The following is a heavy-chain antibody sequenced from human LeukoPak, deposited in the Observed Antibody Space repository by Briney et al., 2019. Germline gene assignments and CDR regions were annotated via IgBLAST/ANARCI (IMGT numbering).Heavy chain of an antibody. CDR3: AKAGDGYNSYYYYYYMDV. CDR1: GFPLSSYW. Sequence: GGSLRLSCAASGFPLSSYWMHWFRQAPGKGREGVEQIRADGTRIVYGDSVKGRFTISRDNSKNTLYLQMNSLRAEDTAVYYCAKAGDGYNSYYYYYYMDVWGKGTTVTVSS. V-gene: IGHV3-74*01. CDR2: IRADGTRI. J-gene: IGHJ6*03. D-gene: IGHD5-24*01.